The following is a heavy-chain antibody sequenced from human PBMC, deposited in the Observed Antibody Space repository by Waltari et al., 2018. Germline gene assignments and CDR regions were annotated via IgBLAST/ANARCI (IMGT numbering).Heavy chain of an antibody. J-gene: IGHJ3*02. D-gene: IGHD6-13*01. CDR3: ARDQIAAAGTRAFDI. V-gene: IGHV1-69*01. CDR1: GGHFSRYA. Sequence: QVQLVQSGAEVKKPGSSVKVSCKASGGHFSRYAIIWVQQAPGQGLEWMGGIIPIFGTANYAQKFQGRVTITADESTSTAYMELSSLRSEDTAVYYCARDQIAAAGTRAFDIWGQGTMVTVSS. CDR2: IIPIFGTA.